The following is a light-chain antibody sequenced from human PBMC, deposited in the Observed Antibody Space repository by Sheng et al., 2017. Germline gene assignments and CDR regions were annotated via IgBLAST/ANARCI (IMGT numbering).Light chain of an antibody. V-gene: IGKV3-11*01. J-gene: IGKJ4*01. CDR3: QQRRNWPPLT. Sequence: ETVLTQSPATLSLSPGERATLSCRASESVENYLAWYQQKPGQAPRLLIYDAFNRATGIPDRFSGSGSGTDFTLTISSLEPEDFAVYYCQQRRNWPPLTFGXGPRWRSN. CDR1: ESVENY. CDR2: DAF.